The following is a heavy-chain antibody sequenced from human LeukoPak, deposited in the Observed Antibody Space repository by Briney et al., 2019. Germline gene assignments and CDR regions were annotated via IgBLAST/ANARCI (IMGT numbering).Heavy chain of an antibody. CDR2: INHSGST. Sequence: SETLSLTCAIYGGSFSGYYWSWIRQPPGKGLQWIGEINHSGSTNYNPSLKSRVTISVDTSKKHLSLKLRSVTAADTAVYYCARGRDTSSLDYWREGTLVSVSS. CDR1: GGSFSGYY. CDR3: ARGRDTSSLDY. V-gene: IGHV4-34*01. J-gene: IGHJ4*02. D-gene: IGHD6-13*01.